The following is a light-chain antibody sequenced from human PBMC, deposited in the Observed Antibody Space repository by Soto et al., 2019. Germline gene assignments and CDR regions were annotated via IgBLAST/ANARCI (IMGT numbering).Light chain of an antibody. CDR1: QSVLYSSNNKNY. J-gene: IGKJ1*01. V-gene: IGKV4-1*01. CDR2: WAS. Sequence: DIVMTQSPDSLAVSLGERATINCKSSQSVLYSSNNKNYLAWYQQKPGQHPKLLIYWASTRESGVPDRFSGSGSGTDFTLTISSLQAEDVAVYYCQQYYSTRTFGQGTKVDIK. CDR3: QQYYSTRT.